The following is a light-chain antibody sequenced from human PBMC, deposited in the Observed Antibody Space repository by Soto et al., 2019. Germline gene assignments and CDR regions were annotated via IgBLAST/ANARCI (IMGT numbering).Light chain of an antibody. CDR3: SSYSSSATHVV. CDR2: DVS. CDR1: STDVGNFNY. Sequence: QSALTQHASVSGSPGLSITISCTGTSTDVGNFNYVSWYQQHPGKAPKLIIYDVSNRPSGVSYRFSASKSGSTASLTISGLQAEDEANYYCSSYSSSATHVVFGVGTKLTVL. V-gene: IGLV2-14*01. J-gene: IGLJ2*01.